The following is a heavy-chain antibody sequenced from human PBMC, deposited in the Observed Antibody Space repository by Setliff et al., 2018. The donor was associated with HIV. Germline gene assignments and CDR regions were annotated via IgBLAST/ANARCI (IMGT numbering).Heavy chain of an antibody. CDR2: INPSCGST. Sequence: ASVKVSCKASGYTFTRYYMHWVRQAPGQGLEWMGIINPSCGSTTYTQKFRGRGTMTRDTSTSTVYMELSSLRSEDTAVYFCARGPHCSSTSCFGGFDYWGQGTLVTVSS. CDR1: GYTFTRYY. J-gene: IGHJ4*02. CDR3: ARGPHCSSTSCFGGFDY. D-gene: IGHD2-2*01. V-gene: IGHV1-46*01.